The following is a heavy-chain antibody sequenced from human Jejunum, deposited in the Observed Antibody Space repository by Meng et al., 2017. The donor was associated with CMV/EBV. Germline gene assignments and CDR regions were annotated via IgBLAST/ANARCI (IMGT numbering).Heavy chain of an antibody. D-gene: IGHD3-10*01. CDR3: ARGRNYGSGSQYYFDF. J-gene: IGHJ4*02. Sequence: NTFARRYLDWVRKAHGQGLEWMGIINPNAGDSKYAQRFQGRVTVTRDTSTSTVYMELSSLRSEDTAIYYCARGRNYGSGSQYYFDFWGQGTLVTVSS. V-gene: IGHV1-46*01. CDR1: NTFARRY. CDR2: INPNAGDS.